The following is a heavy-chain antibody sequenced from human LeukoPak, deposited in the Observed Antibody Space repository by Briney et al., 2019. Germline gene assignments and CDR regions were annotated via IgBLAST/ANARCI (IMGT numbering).Heavy chain of an antibody. Sequence: GGSLRLSCAASGFTFSSYAMNWVRQAPGKGLDWVSAINGGDGSTYYADSVKDRFTISRDNSKKTVYLQMYSLRAEDTALYYCAKDHSSAWYGMDVWGQGTTVTV. D-gene: IGHD3-22*01. J-gene: IGHJ6*02. CDR2: INGGDGST. V-gene: IGHV3-23*01. CDR3: AKDHSSAWYGMDV. CDR1: GFTFSSYA.